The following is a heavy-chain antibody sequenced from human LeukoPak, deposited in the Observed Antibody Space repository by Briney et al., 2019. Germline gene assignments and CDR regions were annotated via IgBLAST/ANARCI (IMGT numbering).Heavy chain of an antibody. V-gene: IGHV3-21*01. J-gene: IGHJ4*02. CDR2: ISSSSSYI. CDR3: ARETYCGGDCYVQYYFDY. Sequence: GGSLRLSCAASGFTFSIYSMNWVRQAPGKGLEWVSSISSSSSYIYYADSVKGRFTISRDNAKNSLYLQINSLRAEDTAVYYCARETYCGGDCYVQYYFDYWGQGTLVTVSS. CDR1: GFTFSIYS. D-gene: IGHD2-21*02.